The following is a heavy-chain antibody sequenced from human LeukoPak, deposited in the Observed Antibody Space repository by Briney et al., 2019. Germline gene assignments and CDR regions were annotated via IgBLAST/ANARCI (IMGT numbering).Heavy chain of an antibody. CDR2: IYYSGST. D-gene: IGHD4-23*01. V-gene: IGHV4-59*01. CDR3: ARGRWRIDY. J-gene: IGHJ4*02. Sequence: SETLSLTCTVSGGAISPYYWTWIRQPPGKGLEWIGYIYYSGSTNYNPSLKSRVTISVDTSKNQFSLKLTSVTAADTAVYYCARGRWRIDYWGQGSLVTV. CDR1: GGAISPYY.